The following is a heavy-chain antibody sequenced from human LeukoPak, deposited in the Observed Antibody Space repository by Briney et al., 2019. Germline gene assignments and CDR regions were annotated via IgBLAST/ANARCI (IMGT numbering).Heavy chain of an antibody. V-gene: IGHV3-9*01. J-gene: IGHJ4*02. Sequence: PGGSLRLSCAASGFTFEDYAMHWVRQAPGKGLEWVSGISWNSGSIGYADSVKGRFTISRDNAKNSLYLQMNSLRAEDTALYYCAKSGSYYDRGNYFDYWGQGTLVTVSS. CDR1: GFTFEDYA. CDR2: ISWNSGSI. CDR3: AKSGSYYDRGNYFDY. D-gene: IGHD1-26*01.